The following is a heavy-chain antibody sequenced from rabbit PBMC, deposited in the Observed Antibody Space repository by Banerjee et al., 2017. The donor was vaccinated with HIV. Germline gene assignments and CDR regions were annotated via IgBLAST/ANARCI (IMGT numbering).Heavy chain of an antibody. V-gene: IGHV1S45*01. CDR1: GFDFSSYYM. D-gene: IGHD1-1*01. CDR2: IDVGSSGST. J-gene: IGHJ4*01. CDR3: VRDWYASSSANL. Sequence: QEQLKESGGGLVQPGGSLKLSCKASGFDFSSYYMSWVRQAPGKGLEWIGYIDVGSSGSTYYASWAKGRFTISKASSTTVTLQMTSLTAADTATYFCVRDWYASSSANLWGQGTLVTVS.